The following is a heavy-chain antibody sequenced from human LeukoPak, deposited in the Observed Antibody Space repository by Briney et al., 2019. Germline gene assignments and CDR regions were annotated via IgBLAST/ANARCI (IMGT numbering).Heavy chain of an antibody. Sequence: SDTLSLTCTVSGGSISSHYWSWLRQPPGKGLEWIAYLYDSVRTKDNPSLKGRVTLSADTSKNQHSLRLSSVTAADTAVYYCATIKRGDIYGYFDFWGQGILVTVSS. CDR2: LYDSVRT. CDR1: GGSISSHY. CDR3: ATIKRGDIYGYFDF. V-gene: IGHV4-59*11. D-gene: IGHD5-18*01. J-gene: IGHJ4*02.